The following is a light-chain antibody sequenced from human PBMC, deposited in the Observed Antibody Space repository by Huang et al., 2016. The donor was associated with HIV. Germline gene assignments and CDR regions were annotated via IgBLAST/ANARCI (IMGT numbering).Light chain of an antibody. V-gene: IGKV1-27*01. Sequence: DIQMTQSPSSLSASVGDRVTITCRASQGISNYLAWYQQKPGKVPKLLIYAASTLQSGVPARCSGSGSGTDFTLTISSLQPEDVATYDCQKYNSAPTFGGGTKVEIK. J-gene: IGKJ4*01. CDR3: QKYNSAPT. CDR2: AAS. CDR1: QGISNY.